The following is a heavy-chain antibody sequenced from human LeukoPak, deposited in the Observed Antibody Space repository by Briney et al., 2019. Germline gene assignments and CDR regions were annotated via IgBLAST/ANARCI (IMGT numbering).Heavy chain of an antibody. CDR1: GFTFGDYA. CDR2: IRSKAYGGTT. D-gene: IGHD3-10*01. CDR3: ALTPDYYGSGSFDY. V-gene: IGHV3-49*04. Sequence: PGRSLRLSCTASGFTFGDYAMSWVRQAPGKGLEWVGFIRSKAYGGTTEYAASVKGRFTISRDNAKNSLYLQMNSLRAEDTAVYYCALTPDYYGSGSFDYWGQGTLVTVSS. J-gene: IGHJ4*02.